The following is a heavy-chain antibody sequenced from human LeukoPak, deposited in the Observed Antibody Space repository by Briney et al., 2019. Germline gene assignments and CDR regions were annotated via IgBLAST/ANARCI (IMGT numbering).Heavy chain of an antibody. J-gene: IGHJ4*02. V-gene: IGHV3-49*04. Sequence: PGRSLRLSCTASGFTFGDYAMSWARQAPGKGVENVGFIRSKAYGGKTEYAASVKGRFTILRDDSKSIAYLKRNSLELEDTAVNYCTRDVIVGATTGFDYWGQGTLATVSS. CDR3: TRDVIVGATTGFDY. D-gene: IGHD1-26*01. CDR2: IRSKAYGGKT. CDR1: GFTFGDYA.